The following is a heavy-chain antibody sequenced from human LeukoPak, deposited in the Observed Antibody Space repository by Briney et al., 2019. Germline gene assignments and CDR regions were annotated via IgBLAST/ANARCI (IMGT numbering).Heavy chain of an antibody. V-gene: IGHV1-69*04. CDR3: ARGPRDVVIKELVDY. D-gene: IGHD3-22*01. CDR2: IIPILGVA. CDR1: GYTFNNYG. Sequence: GASVKVSCKASGYTFNNYGISWVRQAPGQGLEWMGRIIPILGVANYAQEFQGRVTITADKSTSTVYMELSSLRFEDTAVYYCARGPRDVVIKELVDYWGQGTLVTVSS. J-gene: IGHJ4*02.